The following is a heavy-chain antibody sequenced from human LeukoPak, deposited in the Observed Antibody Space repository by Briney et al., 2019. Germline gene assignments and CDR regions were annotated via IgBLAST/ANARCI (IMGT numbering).Heavy chain of an antibody. CDR3: AREYGDIDY. Sequence: SETLSLTCTVAGGYISCYFWCGLRQPAGKGLEWIGRIYSSGSANYNPSLKSRVTMSVDTSNNQFSLKLTSVSASDTAVYYCAREYGDIDYWGQGTLVTASS. CDR2: IYSSGSA. D-gene: IGHD4-17*01. V-gene: IGHV4-4*07. J-gene: IGHJ4*02. CDR1: GGYISCYF.